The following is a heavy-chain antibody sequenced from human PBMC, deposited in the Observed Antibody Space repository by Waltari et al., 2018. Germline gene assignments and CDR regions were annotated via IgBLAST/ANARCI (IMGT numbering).Heavy chain of an antibody. Sequence: VQLVQSGAEVKKPGAAVKVSCKVSGYTLTELSMHWVRQARGKGLEWLGGFDPEDGETIYEPKFQGSVTMTEDTCTDTAYMDLSSLRPEDTAVYYCATDLARVLVFVYWGQGTLVTVSS. CDR2: FDPEDGET. CDR3: ATDLARVLVFVY. D-gene: IGHD3-22*01. V-gene: IGHV1-24*01. CDR1: GYTLTELS. J-gene: IGHJ4*02.